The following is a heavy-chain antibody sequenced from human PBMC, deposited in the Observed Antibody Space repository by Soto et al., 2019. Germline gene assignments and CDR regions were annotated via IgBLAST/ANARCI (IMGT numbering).Heavy chain of an antibody. J-gene: IGHJ4*02. CDR3: ASGGSSYGKGVSSGSYYTDY. CDR1: GGSFSGYY. D-gene: IGHD3-10*01. Sequence: SETLSLTCAVYGGSFSGYYWSWIRQPPGKGLEWIGEINHSGSTNYNPSLKSRVTISVDTSKNQFSLKLSSVTAADTAVYYCASGGSSYGKGVSSGSYYTDYWGQGTLVTVSS. CDR2: INHSGST. V-gene: IGHV4-34*01.